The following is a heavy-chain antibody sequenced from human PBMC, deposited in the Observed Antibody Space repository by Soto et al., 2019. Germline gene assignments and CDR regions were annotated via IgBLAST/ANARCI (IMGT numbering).Heavy chain of an antibody. V-gene: IGHV4-59*01. D-gene: IGHD3-22*01. CDR3: ARADPCDSSGYFY. CDR2: IYYSGRT. CDR1: GGSISSYY. J-gene: IGHJ4*02. Sequence: QVQLPQSGPGLVKTSETLSLTCTVSGGSISSYYWCWLRQPPGKGLEWIGYIYYSGRTNYNPSLKSRVTISGDTSKNQFARKRSSVTAADTAVYYCARADPCDSSGYFYWGKGTLVTASS.